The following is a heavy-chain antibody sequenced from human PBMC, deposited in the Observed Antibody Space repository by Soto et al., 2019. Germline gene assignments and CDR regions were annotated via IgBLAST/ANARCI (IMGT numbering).Heavy chain of an antibody. V-gene: IGHV3-73*01. J-gene: IGHJ6*02. Sequence: EVQLVESGGGLVQPGGSLKLSCAASGFTFSGSAMHWVRQASGKGLEWVGRIRSKANSYATAYAASVKGRFTISRDDSKNTAYLQMDGLNTEDTAVYYCAAVGVWFGPYGMDVWGQGTTVTVSS. CDR3: AAVGVWFGPYGMDV. CDR2: IRSKANSYAT. D-gene: IGHD3-10*01. CDR1: GFTFSGSA.